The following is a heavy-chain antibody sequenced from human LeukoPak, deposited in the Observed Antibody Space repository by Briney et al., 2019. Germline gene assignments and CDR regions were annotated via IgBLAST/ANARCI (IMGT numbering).Heavy chain of an antibody. V-gene: IGHV3-30*02. CDR3: AKDLQLGDIVVVPGFPMDV. D-gene: IGHD2-2*01. J-gene: IGHJ6*04. Sequence: GGSLRLSCAASGFTYSSYGMHWVRQAPGKGLEWVAFIRYDGSNKYYADSVKGRFTISRDNSKNTLYLQMNSLRAEDTAVYYCAKDLQLGDIVVVPGFPMDVWGKGTTVTVSS. CDR2: IRYDGSNK. CDR1: GFTYSSYG.